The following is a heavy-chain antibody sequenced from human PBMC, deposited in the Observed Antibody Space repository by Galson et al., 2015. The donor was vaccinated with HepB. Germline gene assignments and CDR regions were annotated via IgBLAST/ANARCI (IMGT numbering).Heavy chain of an antibody. CDR1: GGTFSSYA. CDR2: IIPIFGIA. Sequence: SVKVSCKASGGTFSSYAISWVRQAPGQGLEWMGGIIPIFGIANYAQKFQGRVTITADESTSTAYMELSSLRSEDTAVYYCARFVSSSWHRGAFDFWGQGTLVTVSS. CDR3: ARFVSSSWHRGAFDF. J-gene: IGHJ4*02. V-gene: IGHV1-69*13. D-gene: IGHD6-13*01.